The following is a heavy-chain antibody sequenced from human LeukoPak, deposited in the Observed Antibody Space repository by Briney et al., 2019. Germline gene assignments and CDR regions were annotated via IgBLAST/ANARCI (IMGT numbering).Heavy chain of an antibody. CDR3: AKQSILITGRDDALDI. J-gene: IGHJ3*02. CDR1: GFTFSSYA. Sequence: GGSLRLSCAVSGFTFSSYAMSWVRQPPGKGLEWVSVICGGGGSTYYADSVKGRFTISRDNSKNTLYLQMISLRAEDTAAYYCAKQSILITGRDDALDIWGQGTMVIVSS. V-gene: IGHV3-23*01. D-gene: IGHD3-16*01. CDR2: ICGGGGST.